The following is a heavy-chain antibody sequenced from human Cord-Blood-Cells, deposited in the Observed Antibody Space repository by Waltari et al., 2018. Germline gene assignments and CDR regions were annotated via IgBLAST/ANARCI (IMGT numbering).Heavy chain of an antibody. V-gene: IGHV1-2*04. J-gene: IGHJ6*02. D-gene: IGHD2-15*01. CDR2: INPNSGGT. CDR3: ARDSPRTGIFYYYGMDV. CDR1: GYTFTGYY. Sequence: QVQLVQSGAEVKKPGASVKVSCKASGYTFTGYYMHWVRQAPGQGLEWMGWINPNSGGTNYAQKFQGWVTMTRDTSISTAYMELSRLRSDDTAVYYCARDSPRTGIFYYYGMDVWGQGTTVTVSS.